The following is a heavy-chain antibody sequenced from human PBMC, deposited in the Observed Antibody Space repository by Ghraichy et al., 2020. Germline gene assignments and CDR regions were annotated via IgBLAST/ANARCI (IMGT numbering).Heavy chain of an antibody. Sequence: LSLTCAASGFTFSSYAMSWVRQAPGKGLEWVSAISGSGASTYYADSVKGRFTISRDNSKNTLYLQMITLRAEDTAVYYCAKVYSSSWYSGQNAFDIWGQGTMVTVSS. CDR2: ISGSGAST. CDR1: GFTFSSYA. D-gene: IGHD6-13*01. V-gene: IGHV3-23*01. J-gene: IGHJ3*02. CDR3: AKVYSSSWYSGQNAFDI.